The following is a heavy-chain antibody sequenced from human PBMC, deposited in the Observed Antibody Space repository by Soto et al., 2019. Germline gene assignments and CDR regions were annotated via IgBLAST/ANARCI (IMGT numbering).Heavy chain of an antibody. D-gene: IGHD5-12*01. J-gene: IGHJ6*02. CDR3: ARDDIVAIRGYYYYGMDV. CDR2: ISSSSSYI. Sequence: PGGSLRLSCASSGFTFISYSMNWVRQAPGKGLEWVSSISSSSSYIYYADSVKGRFTISRDNAKNSLYLQMNSLRAEDTAVYYCARDDIVAIRGYYYYGMDVWGQGTTVTVSS. CDR1: GFTFISYS. V-gene: IGHV3-21*01.